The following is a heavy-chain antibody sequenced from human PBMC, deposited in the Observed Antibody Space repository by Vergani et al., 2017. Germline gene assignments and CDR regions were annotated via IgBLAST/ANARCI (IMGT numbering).Heavy chain of an antibody. Sequence: QVQLQESGPGLVKPSQTLSLTCIVSGGSINSGGYFWSWIRQHPGKGLEWVGYISYTGSTTYNPSLKSRVIVSVDTTKNQFSLKLTSVTAADTAIYYCARAPVAGNCFDPRGQGTLVTDSS. CDR1: GGSINSGGYF. J-gene: IGHJ5*02. D-gene: IGHD6-19*01. V-gene: IGHV4-31*02. CDR3: ARAPVAGNCFDP. CDR2: ISYTGST.